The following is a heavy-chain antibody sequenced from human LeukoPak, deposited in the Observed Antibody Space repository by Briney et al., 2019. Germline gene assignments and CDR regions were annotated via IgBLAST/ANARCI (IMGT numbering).Heavy chain of an antibody. D-gene: IGHD4-23*01. CDR3: ARGGTAVIAPYAFDI. Sequence: SETLSLTCTVSGGSISSYYWSWIRQPPRKGLEWIGYIYYSGSTNCNPSVKSRVAMSVDTSKKQFSLKLSSLTAADTAVYYCARGGTAVIAPYAFDIWGQGTMVTVSS. CDR2: IYYSGST. J-gene: IGHJ3*02. V-gene: IGHV4-59*01. CDR1: GGSISSYY.